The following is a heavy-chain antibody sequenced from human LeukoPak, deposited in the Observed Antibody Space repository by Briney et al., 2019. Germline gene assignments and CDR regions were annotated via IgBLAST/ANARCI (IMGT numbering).Heavy chain of an antibody. CDR3: ARVGPGVLAAFDI. V-gene: IGHV3-74*01. CDR1: GLTVTNAW. D-gene: IGHD1-14*01. Sequence: GSLRLSCSASGLTVTNAWMNWVRQAPGEGLVWVSRINSDWSSTSYADSVKGRFTISRDNAKNTLYLQMNSLRAEDTAVYYCARVGPGVLAAFDIWGQGTMVTVSS. J-gene: IGHJ3*02. CDR2: INSDWSST.